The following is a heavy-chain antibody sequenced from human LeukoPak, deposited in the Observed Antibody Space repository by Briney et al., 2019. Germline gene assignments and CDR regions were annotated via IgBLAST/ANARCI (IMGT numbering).Heavy chain of an antibody. J-gene: IGHJ4*02. CDR2: IYPSDSNT. Sequence: GEPLKISCQTSGYSFTNYWIGWVRQMPGKGLEWMGIIYPSDSNTRYRPSLQGQVTISADKSISTAYLQWSSLKASDTAMYYRARQGARGFDYWGQGTLVTVSS. D-gene: IGHD3-16*01. CDR1: GYSFTNYW. V-gene: IGHV5-51*01. CDR3: ARQGARGFDY.